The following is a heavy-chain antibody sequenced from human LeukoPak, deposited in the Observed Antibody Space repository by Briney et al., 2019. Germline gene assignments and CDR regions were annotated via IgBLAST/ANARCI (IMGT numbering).Heavy chain of an antibody. V-gene: IGHV4-4*02. CDR1: GDSISNTYW. CDR2: IYHSGIT. Sequence: SETLSLTCAVSGDSISNTYWWNWVRQPPGKGLEWIGEIYHSGITNYNPSLKSRVTVSVDKSKNQFSLKLTSVTAADTAVYYCAKRRNYLDYWGQGTLVTVSS. J-gene: IGHJ4*02. D-gene: IGHD1-1*01. CDR3: AKRRNYLDY.